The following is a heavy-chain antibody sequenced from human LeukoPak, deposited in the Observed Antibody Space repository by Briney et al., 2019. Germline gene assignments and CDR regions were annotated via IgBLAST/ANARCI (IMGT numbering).Heavy chain of an antibody. V-gene: IGHV4-59*01. J-gene: IGHJ6*02. Sequence: SETLSLTCTVSGGSITGSYWSWIRQSPGKGLEWIGYIHYSGSTYYNPSLESRVTISVDMSKNQFSLRLSSMTAADTAVYFCARDHPLPDVWGQGTTATVSS. CDR2: IHYSGST. CDR1: GGSITGSY. CDR3: ARDHPLPDV.